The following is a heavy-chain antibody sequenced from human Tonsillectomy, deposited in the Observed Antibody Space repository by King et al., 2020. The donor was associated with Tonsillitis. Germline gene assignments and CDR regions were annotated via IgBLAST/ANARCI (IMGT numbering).Heavy chain of an antibody. D-gene: IGHD6-19*01. Sequence: VQLVESGGGLVQPGRSLRLSCAASGFTFDDYAMHWVRQAPGKGLEWVSGISWNSGSIGYADSVKGRFTISRDNAENSLYLHMNSLRAEDTALYHCARFNPMAGGDYWGQGTLVTVSS. J-gene: IGHJ4*02. CDR1: GFTFDDYA. CDR3: ARFNPMAGGDY. CDR2: ISWNSGSI. V-gene: IGHV3-9*01.